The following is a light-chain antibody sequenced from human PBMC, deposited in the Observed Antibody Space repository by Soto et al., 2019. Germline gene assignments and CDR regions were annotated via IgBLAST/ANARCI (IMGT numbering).Light chain of an antibody. V-gene: IGKV4-1*01. CDR1: QSVLYSSNNKNY. J-gene: IGKJ1*01. Sequence: DIVMTQSPDSLAVSLDERATINCKSSQSVLYSSNNKNYLAWYQQKPGQPPKLLIYWASTRESGVPDRFSGSGSGTDFTLTISSLQAEDVAAYYCQQHYSTPQTFGQGTKVEIK. CDR2: WAS. CDR3: QQHYSTPQT.